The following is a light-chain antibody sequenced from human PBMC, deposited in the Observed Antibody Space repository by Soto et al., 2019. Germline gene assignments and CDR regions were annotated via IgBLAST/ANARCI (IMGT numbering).Light chain of an antibody. CDR1: QTVSSSF. CDR2: GAS. CDR3: QQYNNWPPWT. J-gene: IGKJ1*01. V-gene: IGKV3-20*01. Sequence: EIVLTQSPGTLSLCPGERATLSCRASQTVSSSFLAWYQQKPGQAPRLLIYGASSRATGIPARFSGSGSGTDFTLTISRLEPEDFAVYYCQQYNNWPPWTFGQGTKVDIK.